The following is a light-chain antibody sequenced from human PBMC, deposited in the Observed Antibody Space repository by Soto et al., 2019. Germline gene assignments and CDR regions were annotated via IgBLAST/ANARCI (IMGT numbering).Light chain of an antibody. V-gene: IGKV3-11*01. CDR3: QQRSNRHPEHT. J-gene: IGKJ4*01. CDR2: DAS. CDR1: QSVSSY. Sequence: ELVLTQSPATLSLSPGERATLSCRASQSVSSYLAWYQQKPGKAPRLLIYDASNRDTGIPARFSGSGSGTDFSRNISSLEAEDFAVDYIQQRSNRHPEHTFGGGQKVEFK.